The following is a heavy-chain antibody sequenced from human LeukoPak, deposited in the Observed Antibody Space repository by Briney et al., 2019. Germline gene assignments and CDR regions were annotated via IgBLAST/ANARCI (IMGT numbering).Heavy chain of an antibody. CDR1: GGSIRSSSYY. CDR3: ASLRERSYYARGFDY. CDR2: IYYSGST. J-gene: IGHJ4*02. Sequence: SETLSLTCTVSGGSIRSSSYYWGWIRQPPGKGLEWIGSIYYSGSTYYNPSLKSRVTISVDTSKNQFFLKLRPVTAADTAVYYCASLRERSYYARGFDYWGQGILVTVSS. V-gene: IGHV4-39*01. D-gene: IGHD1-26*01.